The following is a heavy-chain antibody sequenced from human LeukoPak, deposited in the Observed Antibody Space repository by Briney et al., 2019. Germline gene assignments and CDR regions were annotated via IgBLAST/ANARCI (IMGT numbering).Heavy chain of an antibody. CDR3: AKDLLFQLPTYFDY. V-gene: IGHV3-23*01. CDR1: GITFRNYA. D-gene: IGHD2-2*01. J-gene: IGHJ4*02. Sequence: PGGSLRLSCVASGITFRNYAMSWVRQAPGKGLERVSAISASGRSTYYADSVKGRFTISRDNSKNTLYLQMNSLRAEDTAVYYCAKDLLFQLPTYFDYWGQGTLVTVSS. CDR2: ISASGRST.